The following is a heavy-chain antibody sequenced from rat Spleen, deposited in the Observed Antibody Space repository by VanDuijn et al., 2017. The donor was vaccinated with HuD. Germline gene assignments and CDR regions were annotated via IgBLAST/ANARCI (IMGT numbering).Heavy chain of an antibody. D-gene: IGHD1-12*02. J-gene: IGHJ2*01. CDR3: TTDTFYDGTYYPGGFDY. CDR1: GFTFSSFP. Sequence: EVQLVESGGGLVQPGRSLKLSCAASGFTFSSFPMAWVRQAPKKGLEWVASISSGGGDTYYRDSVKGRFTISRDNAKSTLYLQLDSLRSEDTATYYCTTDTFYDGTYYPGGFDYWGQGVMVTVSS. CDR2: ISSGGGDT. V-gene: IGHV5-27*01.